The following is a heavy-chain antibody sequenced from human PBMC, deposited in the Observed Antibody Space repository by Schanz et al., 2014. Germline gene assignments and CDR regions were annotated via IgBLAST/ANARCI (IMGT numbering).Heavy chain of an antibody. Sequence: EVQLVESGGCLVKPGGSLRLSCAGTGFTFSRYNMNWVRQAPGRGLEWVSSISRSSGRIYYSDSVKGRFTISRDNARDSLFLRMNSLRAEDTAVYYCARYPRILGAFDVWGQGTVVAVS. V-gene: IGHV3-21*01. J-gene: IGHJ3*01. CDR2: ISRSSGRI. D-gene: IGHD3-16*01. CDR3: ARYPRILGAFDV. CDR1: GFTFSRYN.